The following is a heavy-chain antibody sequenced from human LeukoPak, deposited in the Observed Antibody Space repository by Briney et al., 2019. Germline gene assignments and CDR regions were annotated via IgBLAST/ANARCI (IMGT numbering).Heavy chain of an antibody. CDR1: GFTFSSYS. D-gene: IGHD3-22*01. V-gene: IGHV3-21*01. CDR2: ISSSSSSYI. CDR3: ARTDYDSSGYYGEDFDY. J-gene: IGHJ4*02. Sequence: PGGSLRLSCAASGFTFSSYSMNWVRQAPGKGLEWASSISSSSSSYIYYADSVKGRFTISRDNAKNSLYLQMNSLRAEDTAVYYCARTDYDSSGYYGEDFDYWGQGTLVTVSS.